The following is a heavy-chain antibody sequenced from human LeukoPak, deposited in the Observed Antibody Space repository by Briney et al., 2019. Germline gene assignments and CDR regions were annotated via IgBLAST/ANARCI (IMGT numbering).Heavy chain of an antibody. CDR1: GFILRMYD. Sequence: GGSLRLSCVASGFILRMYDVHWVRLPAGEGLEWVSGFGTAGDTYYPDSVRGRFTISRENGKNSFYLQMNNLRVGDTAVYYCARGAYNGDNWHFDLWGRGTLVTVSS. V-gene: IGHV3-13*01. CDR2: FGTAGDT. CDR3: ARGAYNGDNWHFDL. J-gene: IGHJ2*01. D-gene: IGHD2-21*02.